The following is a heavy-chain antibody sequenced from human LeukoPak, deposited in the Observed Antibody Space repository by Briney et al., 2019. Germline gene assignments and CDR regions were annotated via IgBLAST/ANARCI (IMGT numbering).Heavy chain of an antibody. Sequence: GRSLRLSCAASGFTFSSYGMHWVRQAPGKGLEWVAVISYDGSNKYYADSVKGRFTISRDNSKNTLYLQMNSLRAEDTAVYYCARGCSSTSCYTVFDYWGQGTLVTVSS. J-gene: IGHJ4*02. CDR3: ARGCSSTSCYTVFDY. CDR2: ISYDGSNK. V-gene: IGHV3-30*03. CDR1: GFTFSSYG. D-gene: IGHD2-2*02.